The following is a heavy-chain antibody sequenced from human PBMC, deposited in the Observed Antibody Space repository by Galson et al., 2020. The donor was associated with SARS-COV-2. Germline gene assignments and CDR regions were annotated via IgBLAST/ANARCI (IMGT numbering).Heavy chain of an antibody. V-gene: IGHV5-51*01. CDR3: ARGRDGYRSPFDY. Sequence: GESLKISCKGSGYTFANSWIACVRQMPGKGLEWMGNIYPGDSDTRYSPSFRGQVTISAEKSINTAYLQWSSLKASDTAMYYCARGRDGYRSPFDYWGRGSLVTVSS. D-gene: IGHD5-12*01. J-gene: IGHJ4*02. CDR2: IYPGDSDT. CDR1: GYTFANSW.